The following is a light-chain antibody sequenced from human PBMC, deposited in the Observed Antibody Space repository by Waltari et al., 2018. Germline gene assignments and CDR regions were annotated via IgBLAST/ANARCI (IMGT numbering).Light chain of an antibody. J-gene: IGKJ2*01. CDR3: QQYGSSVLYT. CDR1: QTLSKNY. CDR2: GAS. Sequence: IVLTQSPGTLSLSPGESATLSCRASQTLSKNYLAWYQQKPGKAPRLLIYGASSRAAGVPYSFSGSGSGTYFTLTISRLEPDDFAMYYCQQYGSSVLYTFGQGTKLEIK. V-gene: IGKV3-20*01.